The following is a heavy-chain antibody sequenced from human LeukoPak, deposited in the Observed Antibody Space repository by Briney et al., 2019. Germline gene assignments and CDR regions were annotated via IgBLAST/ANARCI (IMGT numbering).Heavy chain of an antibody. CDR3: ARTGYLHFDY. CDR2: ISSSGSTI. J-gene: IGHJ4*02. D-gene: IGHD3-9*01. CDR1: GSTFSSYE. Sequence: GGSLRLSCAASGSTFSSYEMNWVRQAPGKGLGWVSYISSSGSTIYYADSVKGRFTISRDNAKNSLYLQMNSLRAEDTAVYYCARTGYLHFDYWGQGTLVTVSS. V-gene: IGHV3-48*03.